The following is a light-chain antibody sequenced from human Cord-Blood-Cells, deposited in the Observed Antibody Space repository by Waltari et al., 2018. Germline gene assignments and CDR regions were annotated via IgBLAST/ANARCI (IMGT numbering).Light chain of an antibody. CDR3: RQRSNWLT. V-gene: IGKV3-11*01. Sequence: EIVLTQSTATLSLSPGGRATLSCRASQSVSGYLVWYQQKPGQAPRLLNYDASNRATGIPARFSGSGSGTDFTLTSSSLEPEDFAVYYCRQRSNWLTFGGGTKVEIK. CDR2: DAS. J-gene: IGKJ4*01. CDR1: QSVSGY.